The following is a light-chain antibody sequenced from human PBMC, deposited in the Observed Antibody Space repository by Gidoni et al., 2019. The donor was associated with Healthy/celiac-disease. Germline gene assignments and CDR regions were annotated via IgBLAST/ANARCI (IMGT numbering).Light chain of an antibody. J-gene: IGKJ3*01. V-gene: IGKV1-27*01. CDR3: QKYNSAPT. CDR1: QGISNY. Sequence: DIQMTQSPSSLSASVGDRATITCRASQGISNYLAWYQQKPGKVPKLLIYAASTLQSGVPSRFSGSGSGTDFTLTISSLQPEDVATYYCQKYNSAPTFGHGTKVDIK. CDR2: AAS.